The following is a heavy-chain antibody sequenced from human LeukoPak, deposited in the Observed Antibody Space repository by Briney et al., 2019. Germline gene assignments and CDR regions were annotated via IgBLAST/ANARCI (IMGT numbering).Heavy chain of an antibody. CDR3: ARNLVVVPAANQPYYYYYGMDV. Sequence: ASVKVSCKASGYTFTGYYMRWVRQAPGQGLEWMGWINPNSGGTNYAQKFQGRVTMTRDTSISTAYMELSRLRSDDTAVYYCARNLVVVPAANQPYYYYYGMDVWGQGTTVTVSS. V-gene: IGHV1-2*02. CDR2: INPNSGGT. J-gene: IGHJ6*02. D-gene: IGHD2-2*01. CDR1: GYTFTGYY.